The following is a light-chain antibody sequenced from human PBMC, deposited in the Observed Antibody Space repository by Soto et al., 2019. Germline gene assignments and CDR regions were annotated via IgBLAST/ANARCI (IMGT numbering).Light chain of an antibody. J-gene: IGKJ2*01. CDR2: GAS. CDR3: QQYGRSPLMYT. V-gene: IGKV3-20*01. Sequence: EIVLTQSPGTLSLSPGERATLSCRASQSITSNFLAWYQQKPGQAPRLLIYGASSRATGIPDRFSGSGSERDFTLTINRLEPEDFAVYFCQQYGRSPLMYTFGQGT. CDR1: QSITSNF.